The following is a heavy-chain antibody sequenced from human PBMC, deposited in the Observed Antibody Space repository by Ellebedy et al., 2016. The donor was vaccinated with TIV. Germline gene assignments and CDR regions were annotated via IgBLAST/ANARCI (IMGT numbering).Heavy chain of an antibody. Sequence: GESLKISCEASGFTFSAFAMGWVRQTPGKGLEWVSGMHGSGRGISYSESVKGRFIISRDNSKNILYLQMNSLRAEDTAIYFCAKDRTSGDGYWVFDNWGQGTLVSVSS. CDR3: AKDRTSGDGYWVFDN. CDR2: MHGSGRGI. D-gene: IGHD5-18*01. J-gene: IGHJ4*02. CDR1: GFTFSAFA. V-gene: IGHV3-23*01.